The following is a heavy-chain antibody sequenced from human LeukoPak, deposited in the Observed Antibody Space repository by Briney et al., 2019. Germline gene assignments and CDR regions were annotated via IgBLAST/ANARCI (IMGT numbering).Heavy chain of an antibody. V-gene: IGHV3-30*04. D-gene: IGHD2-2*01. Sequence: GRSLRLSCAASGFTFSSYAMHWVRQAPGKGLEWVAVIPYGGNNKYYVDSVRGRFTISRDNSKNTLYLQMNSLRAEDTAVYYCARGQHRVDYSNDGFDIWGQGTMVTVSS. CDR3: ARGQHRVDYSNDGFDI. J-gene: IGHJ3*02. CDR2: IPYGGNNK. CDR1: GFTFSSYA.